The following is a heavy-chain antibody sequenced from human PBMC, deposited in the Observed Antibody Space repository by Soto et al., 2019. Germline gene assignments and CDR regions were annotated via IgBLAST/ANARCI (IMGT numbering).Heavy chain of an antibody. V-gene: IGHV3-30-3*01. D-gene: IGHD1-26*01. CDR1: GFTFSSYA. CDR2: ISYDGSNK. J-gene: IGHJ4*02. CDR3: ARDRGGSYLDY. Sequence: QVQLVESGGGVVQPGRSLRLSCAASGFTFSSYAMHWVRQAPGKGLEWVAVISYDGSNKYCADSVKGRFTISRDNSKNTLYLQMNSLRAEDTAVYYCARDRGGSYLDYWGQGTLVTVSS.